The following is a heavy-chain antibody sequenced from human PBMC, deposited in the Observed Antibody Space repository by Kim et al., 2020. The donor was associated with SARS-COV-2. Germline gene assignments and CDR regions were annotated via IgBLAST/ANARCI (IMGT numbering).Heavy chain of an antibody. J-gene: IGHJ4*02. Sequence: SETLSLTCAVYGGSFSGYYWSWIRQPPGKGLEWIGEINHSGSTNYNPSLKSRVTISVDTSKNQFSLKLSSVTAADTAVYYCARGLVRDSSGYYYVPFDYWGQGTLVTVSS. CDR2: INHSGST. CDR1: GGSFSGYY. D-gene: IGHD3-22*01. V-gene: IGHV4-34*01. CDR3: ARGLVRDSSGYYYVPFDY.